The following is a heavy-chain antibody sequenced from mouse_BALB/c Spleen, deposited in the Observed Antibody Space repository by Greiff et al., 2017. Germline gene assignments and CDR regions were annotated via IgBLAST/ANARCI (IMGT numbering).Heavy chain of an antibody. Sequence: VQLQQSGPELVKPGASVKISCKASGYAFSSSWMNWVKQRPGQGLEWIGRIYPGDGDTNYNGKFKGKATLTADKSSSTAYMQLSSLTSVDSAVYFCAREIRRDYYAMDYWGQGTSVTVSS. V-gene: IGHV1-82*01. D-gene: IGHD2-12*01. CDR3: AREIRRDYYAMDY. CDR1: GYAFSSSW. J-gene: IGHJ4*01. CDR2: IYPGDGDT.